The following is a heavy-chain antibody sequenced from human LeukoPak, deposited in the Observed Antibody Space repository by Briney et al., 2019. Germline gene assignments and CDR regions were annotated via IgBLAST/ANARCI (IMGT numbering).Heavy chain of an antibody. CDR1: GFTFSTYW. Sequence: GGSLRLSCAASGFTFSTYWMHWVRQAPGKGLVWVSRINGDGTSTSTSYADSVKGRFTISRDNAKNTLYLHMNTLRAEDTAVYYCARDREHGAPCYWGQGTLVTVSS. J-gene: IGHJ4*02. D-gene: IGHD1/OR15-1a*01. CDR2: INGDGTSTST. V-gene: IGHV3-74*01. CDR3: ARDREHGAPCY.